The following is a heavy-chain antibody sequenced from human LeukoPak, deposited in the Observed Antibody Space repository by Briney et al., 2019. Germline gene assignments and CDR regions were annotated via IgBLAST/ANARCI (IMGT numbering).Heavy chain of an antibody. V-gene: IGHV3-7*01. D-gene: IGHD3-10*01. J-gene: IGHJ3*02. Sequence: PGGSLRLSCAASGFTFSSHWMSWVRQAPGKGLEWVANIKQDGSDEYYMDSVKGRFTISRDNAKNSLYLQMNSLRADDTAVYYCARDRGYPDSFNIWGEGTMVTVSS. CDR1: GFTFSSHW. CDR2: IKQDGSDE. CDR3: ARDRGYPDSFNI.